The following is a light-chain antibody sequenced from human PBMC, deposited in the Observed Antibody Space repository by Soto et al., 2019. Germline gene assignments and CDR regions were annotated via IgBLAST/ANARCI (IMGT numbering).Light chain of an antibody. Sequence: QSVLTQPPSASGSPGQSVTISCTGTKSDIGVYDFVPWYQHHPGKAPRLIIYEVVQRPSGVPERFSGSKSGNTASLTVSGLQAADEADYFCKSYAGSNTYVFGSGTKVTVL. CDR1: KSDIGVYDF. CDR3: KSYAGSNTYV. J-gene: IGLJ1*01. CDR2: EVV. V-gene: IGLV2-8*01.